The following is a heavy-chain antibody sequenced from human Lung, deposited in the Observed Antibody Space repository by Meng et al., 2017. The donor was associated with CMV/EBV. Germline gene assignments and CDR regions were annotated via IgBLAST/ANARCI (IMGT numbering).Heavy chain of an antibody. CDR3: ARGLNGGLRFLGWLLPPYYYGMDV. V-gene: IGHV1-8*01. CDR2: MNPNSGNT. Sequence: ASVXVSCKASGYTFTSYDINWVRQATGQGLEWMGWMNPNSGNTGYAQKFQGRVTMTRNTSISTAYRELSSLSSEDTAVYYCARGLNGGLRFLGWLLPPYYYGMDVWXQGTXVTVSS. CDR1: GYTFTSYD. D-gene: IGHD3-3*01. J-gene: IGHJ6*02.